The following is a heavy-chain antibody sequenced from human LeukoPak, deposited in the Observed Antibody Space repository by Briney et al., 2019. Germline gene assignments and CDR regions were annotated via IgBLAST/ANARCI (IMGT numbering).Heavy chain of an antibody. J-gene: IGHJ5*02. CDR3: ARGIVDAMGRRILVS. Sequence: GGSLRLSCAASRFTLSSYWMSWVRQAPGKGLERVANIKQDGSEKYYVDSVKGRFTISRDNAKNSLYLKMNSLRAEDTAVYDCARGIVDAMGRRILVSWGQGTLVTVSS. CDR1: RFTLSSYW. V-gene: IGHV3-7*04. CDR2: IKQDGSEK. D-gene: IGHD2-8*01.